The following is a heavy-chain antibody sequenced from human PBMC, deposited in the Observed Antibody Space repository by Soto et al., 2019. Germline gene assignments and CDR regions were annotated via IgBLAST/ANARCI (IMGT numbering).Heavy chain of an antibody. J-gene: IGHJ4*01. Sequence: SLKDSCKASGVTFSSYAISWVRQAPGQGLEWMGGIIPNNGKANYAQKFQGRVTMTTDTSTSTAYMERRSLRSDDAAICYCAKDPGAATFDYWGQGTLVTVSS. D-gene: IGHD1-26*01. CDR2: IIPNNGKA. V-gene: IGHV1-69*10. CDR1: GVTFSSYA. CDR3: AKDPGAATFDY.